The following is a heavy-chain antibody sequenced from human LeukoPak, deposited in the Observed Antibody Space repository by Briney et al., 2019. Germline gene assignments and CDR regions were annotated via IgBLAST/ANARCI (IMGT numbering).Heavy chain of an antibody. CDR1: GGSISSGGYY. CDR2: IYYSGST. Sequence: PSETLSLTCTVSGGSISSGGYYWSWIRQHPGKGLEWIGYIYYSGSTYYNPSLKSRVTISVDTSKNQFSLKLSSVTAADTAVYYCARVGLQEAYYFDYWGQGTLVTVSS. V-gene: IGHV4-31*03. D-gene: IGHD4-11*01. J-gene: IGHJ4*02. CDR3: ARVGLQEAYYFDY.